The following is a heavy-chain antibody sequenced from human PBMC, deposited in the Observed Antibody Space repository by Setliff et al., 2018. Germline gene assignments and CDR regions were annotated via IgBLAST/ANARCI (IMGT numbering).Heavy chain of an antibody. V-gene: IGHV3-20*01. J-gene: IGHJ3*02. CDR1: GFTFDDYG. Sequence: PGGSLILSCAASGFTFDDYGMSWVRQAPGKGLEWVSGINWNGGSTGYADSVKGRFTISRDNAKNSLYLQMNSLRAEDTALYHCARDDSSGWYFDAFDIWGQGTMVTVSS. CDR2: INWNGGST. D-gene: IGHD6-19*01. CDR3: ARDDSSGWYFDAFDI.